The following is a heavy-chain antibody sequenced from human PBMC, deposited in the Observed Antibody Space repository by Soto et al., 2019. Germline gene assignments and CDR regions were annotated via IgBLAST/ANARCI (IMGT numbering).Heavy chain of an antibody. CDR3: ARAPAPATYYYAMAV. CDR2: IYYTGST. J-gene: IGHJ6*02. V-gene: IGHV4-59*01. Sequence: QVQLQESGPGLVKPSETLSLTCTVSGGSISSYYWTWIRQSPGKELEWIGYIYYTGSTKYNPSLESPATISIDTSQNQFSLNLRSVTAADTAVYYCARAPAPATYYYAMAVWGQGTTVTVSS. CDR1: GGSISSYY.